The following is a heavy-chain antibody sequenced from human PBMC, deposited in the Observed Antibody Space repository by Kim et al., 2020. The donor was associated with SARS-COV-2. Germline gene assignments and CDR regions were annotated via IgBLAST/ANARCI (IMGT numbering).Heavy chain of an antibody. CDR3: TREGGYDYVYYGMDV. V-gene: IGHV3-73*01. J-gene: IGHJ6*02. Sequence: ASVKGRFTISSDDSKNTAYLQMNSLKTEDTAVYYCTREGGYDYVYYGMDVWGQGTTVTVSS. D-gene: IGHD5-12*01.